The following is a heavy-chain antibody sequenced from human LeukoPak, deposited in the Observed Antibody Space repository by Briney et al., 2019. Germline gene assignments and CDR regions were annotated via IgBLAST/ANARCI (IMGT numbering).Heavy chain of an antibody. D-gene: IGHD6-19*01. CDR3: TRDPSSGWYYFDY. CDR1: GFTFGDYA. CDR2: IRSKAYGGTT. V-gene: IGHV3-49*03. J-gene: IGHJ4*02. Sequence: PGGSLRLSCTASGFTFGDYAMSWFRQAPGKGLEWVGFIRSKAYGGTTEYAASVKGRFTISRDDSESIAYLQMNSLKTEDTAVYYCTRDPSSGWYYFDYWGQGTLVTVSS.